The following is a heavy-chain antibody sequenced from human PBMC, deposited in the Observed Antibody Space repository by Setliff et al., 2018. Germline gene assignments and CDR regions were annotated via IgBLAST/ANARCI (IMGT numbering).Heavy chain of an antibody. CDR1: GGTFSSYA. J-gene: IGHJ4*02. D-gene: IGHD3-22*01. V-gene: IGHV1-69*05. CDR3: ARDYPADSSGYYYEGGTY. Sequence: ASVKVSCKASGGTFSSYAISWVRRAPGQGLEWMGGIIPIFGTANYAQKFQGRVTITTDESTSTAYMELSSLRSEDTAVYYCARDYPADSSGYYYEGGTYWGQGTLVTVSS. CDR2: IIPIFGTA.